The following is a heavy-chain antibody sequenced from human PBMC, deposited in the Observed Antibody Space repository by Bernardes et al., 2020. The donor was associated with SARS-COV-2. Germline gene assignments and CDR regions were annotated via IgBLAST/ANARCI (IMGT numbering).Heavy chain of an antibody. Sequence: GGSLRLSCAASGYTFSSSWMHWVCQAPEKGLEWVADIKCDGSEKYYVDSVKGRLTISRDNAKNSLYLQMNSLRAEDTAVYYCAATGGYSYGLLSYWGQGTLVTVSS. CDR3: AATGGYSYGLLSY. CDR1: GYTFSSSW. V-gene: IGHV3-7*01. D-gene: IGHD5-18*01. J-gene: IGHJ4*02. CDR2: IKCDGSEK.